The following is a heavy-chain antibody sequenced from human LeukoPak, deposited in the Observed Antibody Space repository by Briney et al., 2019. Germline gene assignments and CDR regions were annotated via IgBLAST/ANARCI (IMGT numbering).Heavy chain of an antibody. V-gene: IGHV4-59*08. CDR1: GGSISSYY. Sequence: EPSETLSLTCTVSGGSISSYYWSWIRQPPGKGLEWIGYIYYSGSTNYNPSLKSRVTISVDTSKNQFSLKLSSVTAADTAVYYCARHGSYYDFWSGYPPFDYWGQGTLVTVSS. J-gene: IGHJ4*02. CDR3: ARHGSYYDFWSGYPPFDY. CDR2: IYYSGST. D-gene: IGHD3-3*01.